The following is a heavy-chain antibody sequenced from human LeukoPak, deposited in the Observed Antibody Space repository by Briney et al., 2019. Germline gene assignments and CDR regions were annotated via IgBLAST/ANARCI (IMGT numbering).Heavy chain of an antibody. J-gene: IGHJ4*02. D-gene: IGHD3-22*01. CDR3: ARAGDYYDTHYFDY. V-gene: IGHV3-20*04. CDR1: GFTFGDYG. CDR2: IDWNGGNT. Sequence: AGGSLRLSCSASGFTFGDYGISWVRQGPGKGLEWVSGIDWNGGNTVYADSVKGRFTVSRDNAKNSLYLQMNSLRAKDTALYYCARAGDYYDTHYFDYWGQGTLVSVSS.